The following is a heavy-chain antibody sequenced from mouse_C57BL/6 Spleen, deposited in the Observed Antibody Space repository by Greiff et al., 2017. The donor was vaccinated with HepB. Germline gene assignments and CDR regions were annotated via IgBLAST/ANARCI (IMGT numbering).Heavy chain of an antibody. D-gene: IGHD1-1*01. J-gene: IGHJ1*03. CDR3: ARRYGSSYRYFDV. CDR1: GYTFTSYG. Sequence: QVQLQQSGAELARPGASVKLSCKASGYTFTSYGISWVKQRTGQGLEWIGEIYPRSGNTYYNEKFKGKATLTADKSSSTAYMELHSLTSEDSAVYFCARRYGSSYRYFDVWGTGTTVTVSS. V-gene: IGHV1-81*01. CDR2: IYPRSGNT.